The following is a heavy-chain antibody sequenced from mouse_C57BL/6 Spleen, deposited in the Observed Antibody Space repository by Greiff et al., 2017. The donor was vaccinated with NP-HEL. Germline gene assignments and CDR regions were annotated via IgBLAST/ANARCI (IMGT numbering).Heavy chain of an antibody. J-gene: IGHJ4*01. Sequence: VQLQQSGAELVKPGASVKLSCTASGFNIKDYYMHWVKQRTEQGLEWIGRIDPEDGETKYAPKFQGKATITAYPTANTAYLQLSSLTSEDTSVYYCAIITTVVATSYYAIDYWGQGTSVTVSS. D-gene: IGHD1-1*01. CDR3: AIITTVVATSYYAIDY. CDR2: IDPEDGET. CDR1: GFNIKDYY. V-gene: IGHV14-2*01.